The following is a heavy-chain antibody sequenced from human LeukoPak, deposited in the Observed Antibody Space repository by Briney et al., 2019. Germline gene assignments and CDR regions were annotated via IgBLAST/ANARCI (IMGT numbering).Heavy chain of an antibody. J-gene: IGHJ5*02. CDR1: GITLSNHG. CDR2: ISDSGGKT. CDR3: AKEAASDP. V-gene: IGHV3-23*01. D-gene: IGHD6-13*01. Sequence: GGSLRLSGAVSGITLSNHGMNWVRQAPGKGLEWVAGISDSGGKTNYADSVKGRFTISRDNSKNTLYLQMNSLRAEDTAVYYCAKEAASDPWGQGTLVTVSS.